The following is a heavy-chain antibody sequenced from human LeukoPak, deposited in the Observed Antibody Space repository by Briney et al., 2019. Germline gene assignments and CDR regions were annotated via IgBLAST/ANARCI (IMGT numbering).Heavy chain of an antibody. J-gene: IGHJ6*03. CDR2: IYTGGDT. CDR1: GFTVSSNY. Sequence: GGSLRLSCAASGFTVSSNYMRWVRQAPGKGLEWVSVIYTGGDTYYADSVKGRFTVSRDYSKNTLYLQMNGLRSEDTAVYYCVRETCSSASCFSSKYYYYYMDVWGKGTTVTVSS. CDR3: VRETCSSASCFSSKYYYYYMDV. D-gene: IGHD2-2*01. V-gene: IGHV3-53*05.